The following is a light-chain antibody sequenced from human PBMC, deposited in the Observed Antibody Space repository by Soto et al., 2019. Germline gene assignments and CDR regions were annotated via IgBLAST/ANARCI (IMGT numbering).Light chain of an antibody. CDR2: GAF. J-gene: IGKJ1*01. V-gene: IGKV3-15*01. CDR3: QQYNDWPLT. CDR1: QSVSSN. Sequence: EIVMTQSPVTLSVSPGERATLSCRASQSVSSNLAWYQQKPGQAPSLLIYGAFNRATGIPAMFSGTGSGTEFYLTISSLQSEDFALYYCQQYNDWPLTFGQGTKVDI.